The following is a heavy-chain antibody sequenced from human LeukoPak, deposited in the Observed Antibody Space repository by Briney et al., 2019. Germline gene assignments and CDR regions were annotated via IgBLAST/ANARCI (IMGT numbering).Heavy chain of an antibody. V-gene: IGHV4-39*07. J-gene: IGHJ4*02. Sequence: SETLSLTCTVSGGSISSSSDYWGWIRQPAGKGLEWIGSIYYSGSTNYNPSLKSRVTISVDTSKNQFSLKLSSVTAADTAVYYCARGGVSGWLDYWGQGTLVTVSS. CDR1: GGSISSSSDY. D-gene: IGHD6-19*01. CDR3: ARGGVSGWLDY. CDR2: IYYSGST.